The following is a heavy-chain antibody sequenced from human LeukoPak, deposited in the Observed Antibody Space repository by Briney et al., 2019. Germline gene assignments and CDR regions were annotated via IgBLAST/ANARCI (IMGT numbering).Heavy chain of an antibody. D-gene: IGHD1-26*01. CDR3: ARDGGATYYFDY. J-gene: IGHJ4*02. CDR2: ISYDGSNK. Sequence: GGSLRLSCAASGFTFSSYGMHWVRQAPGKGLEWVAVISYDGSNKYYADSVKGRFTISRDNSKNTLYLQMNSLRAEDTAVYYCARDGGATYYFDYWGQGTLVTVSS. V-gene: IGHV3-30*03. CDR1: GFTFSSYG.